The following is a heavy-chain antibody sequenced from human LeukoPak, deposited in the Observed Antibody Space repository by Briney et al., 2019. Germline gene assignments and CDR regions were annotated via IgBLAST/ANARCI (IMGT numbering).Heavy chain of an antibody. CDR3: ARAVFGELLIDY. D-gene: IGHD3-10*02. Sequence: PGGSLRLSCAASGFTFSSYEMNWVRQAPGKGLEWVSYISSSGSTIYYADSVKGRFTISRDNAKNSLYLQMNSLRAEDTAVHYCARAVFGELLIDYWGQGTLVTVSS. CDR2: ISSSGSTI. V-gene: IGHV3-48*03. J-gene: IGHJ4*02. CDR1: GFTFSSYE.